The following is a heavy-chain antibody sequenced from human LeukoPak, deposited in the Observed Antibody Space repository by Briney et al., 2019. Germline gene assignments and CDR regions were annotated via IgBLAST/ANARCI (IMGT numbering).Heavy chain of an antibody. CDR1: GFTFSSNA. Sequence: PGGSLRLSCAASGFTFSSNAMTWVRQAPGKGLEWVSAISGSGGSTYYADSVKGRFTISRDNSKNTLYLQMNSLRAEDTALYYCAREVSGCDYWGQGTLVTVSS. CDR3: AREVSGCDY. V-gene: IGHV3-23*01. J-gene: IGHJ4*02. D-gene: IGHD6-19*01. CDR2: ISGSGGST.